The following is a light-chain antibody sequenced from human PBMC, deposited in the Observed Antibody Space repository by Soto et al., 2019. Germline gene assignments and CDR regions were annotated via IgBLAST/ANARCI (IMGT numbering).Light chain of an antibody. Sequence: EIVLKQSPGTLYLSPGERATLSCRSSQSIDRSYLVWYQQRPGQAPRLLIYATSSRATGIPDRFSGSGSGTDFTITISILEPEEFAVYCCQQYGGSLKWAVGKGTKVAIK. CDR3: QQYGGSLKWA. V-gene: IGKV3-20*01. J-gene: IGKJ1*01. CDR2: ATS. CDR1: QSIDRSY.